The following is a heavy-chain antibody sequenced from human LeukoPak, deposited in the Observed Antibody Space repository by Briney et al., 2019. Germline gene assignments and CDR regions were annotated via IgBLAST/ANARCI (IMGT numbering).Heavy chain of an antibody. Sequence: ASVKVSCKASGYTFTSYDINWVRQATGQGLEWTGWMNPNSGNTGYAQKFQGRVTMTRNTSISTAYMELSSLRSEDTAVYYCARGRYCSSTSCYLPPSFDYWGQGTLVTVSS. CDR1: GYTFTSYD. D-gene: IGHD2-2*01. CDR2: MNPNSGNT. J-gene: IGHJ4*02. V-gene: IGHV1-8*01. CDR3: ARGRYCSSTSCYLPPSFDY.